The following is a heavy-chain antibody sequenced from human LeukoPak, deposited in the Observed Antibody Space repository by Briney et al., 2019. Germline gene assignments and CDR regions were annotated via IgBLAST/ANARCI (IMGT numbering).Heavy chain of an antibody. CDR3: PKTDIVATLDY. CDR2: ISYDGSNK. V-gene: IGHV3-30*18. Sequence: GRSLRLSCAASGFTFSSYGMHWVRQAPGKGLEWVAVISYDGSNKYYADSVKGRFTISRDNSKNTLYLQMNSLRAEDTAVYYCPKTDIVATLDYWGQGTLVTVSS. J-gene: IGHJ4*02. D-gene: IGHD5-12*01. CDR1: GFTFSSYG.